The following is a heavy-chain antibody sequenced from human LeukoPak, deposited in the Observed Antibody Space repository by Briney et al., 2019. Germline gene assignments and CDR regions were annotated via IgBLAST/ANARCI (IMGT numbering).Heavy chain of an antibody. D-gene: IGHD1-26*01. V-gene: IGHV3-43D*03. CDR3: AKEGGATYSGSYSSGPFDY. Sequence: PGGSLRLSCAASGFTFDDYAMHWVRQAPGKGLEWVSLISWDGGSTYYADSVKGRFTISRDNSKNSLYLQMNSLRAEDTALYYCAKEGGATYSGSYSSGPFDYWGQGTLVTVSS. CDR1: GFTFDDYA. CDR2: ISWDGGST. J-gene: IGHJ4*02.